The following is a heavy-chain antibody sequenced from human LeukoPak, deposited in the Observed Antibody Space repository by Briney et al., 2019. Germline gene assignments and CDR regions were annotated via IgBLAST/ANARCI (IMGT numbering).Heavy chain of an antibody. J-gene: IGHJ6*02. CDR1: RYTFTGSY. CDR2: VIPNDGGT. V-gene: IGHV1-2*02. Sequence: SVNVSYKPFRYTFTGSYMQWVRQAPGHRLEGMGVVIPNDGGTNYADKFKGRVTMPRDPSISTAYVELSGLRSDVTAVYYFARASKATSVTHPWGQGTTVTVFS. CDR3: ARASKATSVTHP. D-gene: IGHD4-17*01.